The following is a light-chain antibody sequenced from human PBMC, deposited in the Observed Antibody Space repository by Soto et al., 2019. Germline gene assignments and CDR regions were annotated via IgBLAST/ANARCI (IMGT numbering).Light chain of an antibody. CDR2: DTS. CDR1: IGAVTSGHY. J-gene: IGLJ2*01. CDR3: LLSYSGARV. Sequence: QAVVTQEPSLTVSPGGTVTLTCGSSIGAVTSGHYPYWFQQKPGQAPRTLSYDTSNKHSWTPARFSGSLLGGKAALTLSGAQPEDEAEYYCLLSYSGARVFGGGTKLTVL. V-gene: IGLV7-46*01.